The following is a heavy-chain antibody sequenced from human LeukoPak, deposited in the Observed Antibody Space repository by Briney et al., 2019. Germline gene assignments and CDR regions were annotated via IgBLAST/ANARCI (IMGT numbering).Heavy chain of an antibody. CDR2: ISDSGDNT. D-gene: IGHD1-26*01. V-gene: IGHV3-23*01. Sequence: QSGGSLRLSCAASGFTFSSYSMSWVRQAPGKGLEWVSGISDSGDNTYDADSVKGRFTISRDNSKNTLYLQMHSLRAEDTALYYCAKDPFSGNYYGSFDSWGQGTLVTVSS. CDR1: GFTFSSYS. CDR3: AKDPFSGNYYGSFDS. J-gene: IGHJ4*02.